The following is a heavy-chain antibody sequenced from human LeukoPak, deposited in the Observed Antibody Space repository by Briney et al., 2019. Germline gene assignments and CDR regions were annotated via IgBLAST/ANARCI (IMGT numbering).Heavy chain of an antibody. D-gene: IGHD2-2*01. CDR3: AKDTVVGSTSTNYYYYYGMDV. CDR2: IYHSVST. Sequence: PSETLSLTCAVSGGSISSGGYSWSWIRQPPGKGLEWIGSIYHSVSTYYNPSLKSRVTISVDRSKNQFSLKLSSVTAADTAVYYCAKDTVVGSTSTNYYYYYGMDVWGQGTTVTVSS. J-gene: IGHJ6*02. V-gene: IGHV4-30-2*01. CDR1: GGSISSGGYS.